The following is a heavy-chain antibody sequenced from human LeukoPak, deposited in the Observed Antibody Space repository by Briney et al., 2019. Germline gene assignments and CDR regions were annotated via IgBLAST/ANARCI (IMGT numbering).Heavy chain of an antibody. Sequence: PSETLSLTCTVSGDSFSSGGYYWSWIRQPPGKGLEWIVYIYYSGSTNYNPSLKSRVTISVDTSKNQFSLKLNSVTAADTAVYYCARARRDEYYFDYWGQGTLVTVSS. CDR2: IYYSGST. J-gene: IGHJ4*02. CDR1: GDSFSSGGYY. D-gene: IGHD2-21*02. V-gene: IGHV4-61*08. CDR3: ARARRDEYYFDY.